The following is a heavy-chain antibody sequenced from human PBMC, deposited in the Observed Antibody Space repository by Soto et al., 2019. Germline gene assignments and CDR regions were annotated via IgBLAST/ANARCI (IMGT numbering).Heavy chain of an antibody. CDR1: GFSVTASGVG. CDR2: LYWNDDK. CDR3: AYRHTDTWADY. D-gene: IGHD2-2*02. V-gene: IGHV2-5*01. J-gene: IGHJ4*02. Sequence: SGPTLVNPTQTLTLTCTFSGFSVTASGVGVGWIRQPPGKALEWLALLYWNDDKRYSPSLKSRLTITKDTSKDQVLLTMTNMDPVDTASYYCAYRHTDTWADYWGPGTLVTVSS.